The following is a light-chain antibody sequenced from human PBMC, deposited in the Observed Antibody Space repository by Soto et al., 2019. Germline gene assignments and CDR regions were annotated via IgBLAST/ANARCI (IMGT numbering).Light chain of an antibody. Sequence: EIVLTQSPATLSLSPGDRATLSCRASQSLSSTYLAWYQQKPGQAPRLLIYGASRRATDIPERFTGSGAGTDFALTITRLEPADIAVYSCQQYDTFPRTFGQGTKVE. CDR2: GAS. V-gene: IGKV3-20*01. J-gene: IGKJ1*01. CDR1: QSLSSTY. CDR3: QQYDTFPRT.